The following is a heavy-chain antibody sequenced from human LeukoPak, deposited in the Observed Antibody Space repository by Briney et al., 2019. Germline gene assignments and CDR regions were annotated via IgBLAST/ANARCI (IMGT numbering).Heavy chain of an antibody. V-gene: IGHV3-7*01. CDR2: IKQDGSEK. CDR1: GFTFSSYW. J-gene: IGHJ4*02. Sequence: GGSLRLSCAASGFTFSSYWTTWVRQAPGKGLEWVANIKQDGSEKYYVDSVKGRFTISRDNAKNSVYLQMNSLRDEDTAVYYCARDRNYRVPEADRFDYWGQGTLVTVSS. CDR3: ARDRNYRVPEADRFDY. D-gene: IGHD1-1*01.